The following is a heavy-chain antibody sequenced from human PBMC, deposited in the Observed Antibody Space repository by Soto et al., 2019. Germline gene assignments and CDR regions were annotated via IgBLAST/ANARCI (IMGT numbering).Heavy chain of an antibody. CDR3: TTDFGVNSSSWVFYYYSGMDV. Sequence: EVQLVESGGGLVKPGGSLRLSCAASGFTFSNAWMSWVRQAPGKGLEWVGRIKSKTDGGTTDYAAPVKGRFTISRDDSKNTLYLQMNSLKAEDTAVYYCTTDFGVNSSSWVFYYYSGMDVWGQGTTVTGSS. D-gene: IGHD6-13*01. CDR1: GFTFSNAW. J-gene: IGHJ6*02. V-gene: IGHV3-15*01. CDR2: IKSKTDGGTT.